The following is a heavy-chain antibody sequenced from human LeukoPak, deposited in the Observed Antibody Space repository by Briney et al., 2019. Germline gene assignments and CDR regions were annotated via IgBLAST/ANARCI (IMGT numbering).Heavy chain of an antibody. CDR1: GFTFSSYD. CDR3: AKDPSYYYGSGDPFDY. V-gene: IGHV3-30*18. D-gene: IGHD3-10*01. J-gene: IGHJ4*02. CDR2: ISYDGSNK. Sequence: GRSLRLSCAASGFTFSSYDMHWVRQAPGKGLEWVAVISYDGSNKYYADSVKGRFTISRDNSKNTLYLQMNSLRAEDTAVYYCAKDPSYYYGSGDPFDYWGQGTLVTVSS.